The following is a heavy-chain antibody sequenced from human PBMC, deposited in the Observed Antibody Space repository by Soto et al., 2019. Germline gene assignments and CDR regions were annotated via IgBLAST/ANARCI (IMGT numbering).Heavy chain of an antibody. CDR2: IYHSGST. D-gene: IGHD1-7*01. CDR3: AGYNWNYYFDP. J-gene: IGHJ5*02. CDR1: GGPGRDGRYY. V-gene: IGHV4-61*01. Sequence: LSRKCIDFGGPGRDGRYYWAWLRRPPGKGLEWIGHIYHSGSTIYNPSLKSRVTISIDTSKSQFSLNLNSMTAADTAVYYCAGYNWNYYFDPWGQGTLVTVSS.